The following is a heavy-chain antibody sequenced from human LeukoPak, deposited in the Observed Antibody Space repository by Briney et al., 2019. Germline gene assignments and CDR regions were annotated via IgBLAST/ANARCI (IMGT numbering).Heavy chain of an antibody. Sequence: ASVKVSCKASGYTFTSYDINWVRQATGQGLEWMGWMNPNSGNTGYAQKLQGRVTMTTDTSTTTAYMELRSLRSDDTAVYYCARSSSATSSARYLHFDYWGQGTLVTVSS. CDR3: ARSSSATSSARYLHFDY. D-gene: IGHD3-9*01. V-gene: IGHV1-8*02. CDR1: GYTFTSYD. J-gene: IGHJ4*02. CDR2: MNPNSGNT.